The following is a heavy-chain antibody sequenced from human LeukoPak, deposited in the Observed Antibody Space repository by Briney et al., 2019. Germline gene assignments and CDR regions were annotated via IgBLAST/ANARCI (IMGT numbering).Heavy chain of an antibody. D-gene: IGHD3-22*01. CDR2: ISAYNGNT. CDR3: ASSGGGYDSSGYQFDY. J-gene: IGHJ4*02. Sequence: ASVKVSCKASGYTFTSYGISWVRQAHGQGLEWMGWISAYNGNTNYAQKLQGRVTMTTDTSTSTAYMELRSLRSDDTAVYYCASSGGGYDSSGYQFDYWGQGTLVTVSS. V-gene: IGHV1-18*01. CDR1: GYTFTSYG.